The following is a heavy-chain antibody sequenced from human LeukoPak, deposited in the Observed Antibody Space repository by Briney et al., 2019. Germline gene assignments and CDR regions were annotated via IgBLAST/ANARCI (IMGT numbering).Heavy chain of an antibody. CDR1: GFTFDDYA. Sequence: GGSLRLSCAASGFTFDDYAMHWVRQAPGKGLEWVSGISWNSGSIGYADSVKGRFTISRDNAKNSLYLQMNSLRAEDTALYYCAKANIVVVTASGMDVWGQGTTVTVSS. CDR2: ISWNSGSI. D-gene: IGHD2-21*02. CDR3: AKANIVVVTASGMDV. J-gene: IGHJ6*02. V-gene: IGHV3-9*01.